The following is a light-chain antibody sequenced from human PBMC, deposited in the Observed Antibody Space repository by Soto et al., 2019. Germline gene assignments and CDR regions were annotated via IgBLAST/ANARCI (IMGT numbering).Light chain of an antibody. CDR1: QSVSGN. V-gene: IGKV3-15*01. CDR2: DAS. Sequence: EVVLTQSPSTLSVSPGDRATLSCRASQSVSGNLAWYQQKPGQAPRLLIYDASIRATAIPARFSGSGSGTEFTLTISRLKSEDSAVYYCQQYKDWLRTFGKGTKVEIK. J-gene: IGKJ1*01. CDR3: QQYKDWLRT.